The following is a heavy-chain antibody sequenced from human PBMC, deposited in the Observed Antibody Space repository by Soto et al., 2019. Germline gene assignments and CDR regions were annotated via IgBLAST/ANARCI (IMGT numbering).Heavy chain of an antibody. D-gene: IGHD3-10*01. Sequence: QVQLQQWGAGLLKPSETLSLTCAVYGGSFSGYQWTWIRQTPGKGLEWIGEINDSGNINHNPSLKSRVTIVVDTAKNQISLRLSSVTAADTAVYYCARGLILWFGELSRRGGYYYYMDVWGKGTSVTVSS. CDR1: GGSFSGYQ. CDR3: ARGLILWFGELSRRGGYYYYMDV. V-gene: IGHV4-34*02. CDR2: INDSGNI. J-gene: IGHJ6*03.